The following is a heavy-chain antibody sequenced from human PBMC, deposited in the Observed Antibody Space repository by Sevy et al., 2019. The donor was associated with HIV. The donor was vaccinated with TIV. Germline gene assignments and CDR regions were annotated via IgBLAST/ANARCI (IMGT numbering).Heavy chain of an antibody. CDR3: ARARTYGWYFDL. Sequence: GGSLRLSCAASGFTFSSYSMNWVRQAPGKGLEWVSSISSSSSYIYYAASVKGRFTISRDNAKNSLYLQMSSLRAEDTAVYYCARARTYGWYFDLWGRGTLVTVSS. CDR2: ISSSSSYI. J-gene: IGHJ2*01. D-gene: IGHD4-17*01. CDR1: GFTFSSYS. V-gene: IGHV3-21*06.